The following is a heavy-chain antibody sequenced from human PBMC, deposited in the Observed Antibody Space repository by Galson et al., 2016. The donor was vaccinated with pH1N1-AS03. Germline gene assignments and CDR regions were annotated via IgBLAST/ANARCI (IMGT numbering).Heavy chain of an antibody. D-gene: IGHD3-10*02. CDR3: ARSQSFYVDYFDN. J-gene: IGHJ4*02. CDR2: ISYDESKK. CDR1: GFTFRSYG. Sequence: SLRLSCAASGFTFRSYGVHWVRQTPGKGLQWVAVISYDESKKLYADSVRGRSTISRDNSKNTLYLQMNSLRPEDTAVYFCARSQSFYVDYFDNWDQGTLVTVSS. V-gene: IGHV3-30*03.